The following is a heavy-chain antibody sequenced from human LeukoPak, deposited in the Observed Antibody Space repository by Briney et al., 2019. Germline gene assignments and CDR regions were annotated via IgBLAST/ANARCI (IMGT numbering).Heavy chain of an antibody. D-gene: IGHD1-7*01. CDR2: ISGSGGST. J-gene: IGHJ4*02. Sequence: GGSLRLSCAASGFTFSSYAISWVRQAPGKGLEWVSAISGSGGSTYYADSVKGRFTISRDNSKNTLYLQMNSLRAEDTAVCYCAKGNWNYPLDYWGQGTLVTVSS. CDR1: GFTFSSYA. V-gene: IGHV3-23*01. CDR3: AKGNWNYPLDY.